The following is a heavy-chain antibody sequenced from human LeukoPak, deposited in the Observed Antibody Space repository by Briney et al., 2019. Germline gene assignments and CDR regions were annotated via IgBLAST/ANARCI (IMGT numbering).Heavy chain of an antibody. CDR1: GGSISTHY. D-gene: IGHD6-25*01. V-gene: IGHV4-59*11. Sequence: SETLSLTCIVSGGSISTHYWNWIRQPPGEGLEWIGYMRYDGSTNYNPSLKSRVIISMDTSKNQLSLKLTSVTAADTAVYYCARGGEYSSEYNWSDPWGQGTLVTVSS. CDR3: ARGGEYSSEYNWSDP. J-gene: IGHJ5*02. CDR2: MRYDGST.